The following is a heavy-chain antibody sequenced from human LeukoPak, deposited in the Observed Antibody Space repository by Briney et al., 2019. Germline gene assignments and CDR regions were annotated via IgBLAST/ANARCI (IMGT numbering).Heavy chain of an antibody. D-gene: IGHD5-18*01. J-gene: IGHJ4*02. Sequence: GKSLRLSCAASGFTFSSYGMHWVRQAPGKGLEWVAVISYDGSNKYYADSVKGRFTISRDNSKNTLYLQMNSLRAEDTAVYYCAKDDEGYDTAMEYYFDYWGQGTLVTVSS. CDR2: ISYDGSNK. CDR1: GFTFSSYG. CDR3: AKDDEGYDTAMEYYFDY. V-gene: IGHV3-30*18.